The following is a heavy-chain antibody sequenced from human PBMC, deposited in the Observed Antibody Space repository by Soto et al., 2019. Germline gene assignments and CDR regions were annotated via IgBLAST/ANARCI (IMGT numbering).Heavy chain of an antibody. V-gene: IGHV4-39*01. CDR3: ARSLRFLVWLFSLGWFVS. CDR1: GGSISSSSYY. J-gene: IGHJ5*01. CDR2: IYYSGST. Sequence: PSETLSLTCTVSGGSISSSSYYWGWIRQPPGKGLEWIGSIYYSGSTYYNPSFKSRVTISVDTSKDQFSLKLSSVTAADTAVYYCARSLRFLVWLFSLGWFVSSCPGSLGTVXS. D-gene: IGHD3-3*01.